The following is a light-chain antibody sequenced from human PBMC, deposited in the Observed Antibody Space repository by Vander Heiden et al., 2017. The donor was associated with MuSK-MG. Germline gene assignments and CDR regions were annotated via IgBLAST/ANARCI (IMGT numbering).Light chain of an antibody. J-gene: IGKJ3*01. CDR3: QQLT. CDR2: AAS. CDR1: QGISSY. Sequence: DIQLTQSPSFLSASVGDRVTITCRASQGISSYLAWYQQKPGKAPKLLIYAASTLQSGVPSRFSGSGSGTEFTLTISSLQPEDFATYSCQQLTFGHGTKVDIK. V-gene: IGKV1-9*01.